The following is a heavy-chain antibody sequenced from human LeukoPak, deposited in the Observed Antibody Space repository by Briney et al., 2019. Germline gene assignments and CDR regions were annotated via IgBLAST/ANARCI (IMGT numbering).Heavy chain of an antibody. V-gene: IGHV3-23*01. CDR2: ISGSGGST. CDR1: GFTFSSYA. D-gene: IGHD6-19*01. J-gene: IGHJ4*02. CDR3: AKAHGYSSGWHGY. Sequence: GGSLRLSCAASGFTFSSYAMTWVRQAPGKGLEWVSGISGSGGSTYYADSVKGRFSISRDNYKNTVYLQMNSRRAEDTAVYYCAKAHGYSSGWHGYWGQGTLVTVSS.